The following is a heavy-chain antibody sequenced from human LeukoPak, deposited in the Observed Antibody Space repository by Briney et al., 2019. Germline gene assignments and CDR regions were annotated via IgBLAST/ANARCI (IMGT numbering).Heavy chain of an antibody. CDR2: IDPSDSYT. CDR1: GYSFTSYW. D-gene: IGHD6-19*01. V-gene: IGHV5-10-1*01. J-gene: IGHJ1*01. Sequence: GESLKISCKGSGYSFTSYWISWVRQMPGKGLEWMGRIDPSDSYTNYSPSFQGHVTISADKSISTAYLQWSSLKASDTAMYYCARCGSGWYFPDQHWGQGTLVTVSS. CDR3: ARCGSGWYFPDQH.